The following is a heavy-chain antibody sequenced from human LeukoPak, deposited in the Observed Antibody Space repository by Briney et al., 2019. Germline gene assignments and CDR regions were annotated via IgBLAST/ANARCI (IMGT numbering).Heavy chain of an antibody. CDR1: VFTFDDYA. CDR3: ARSNPGTMTKPADY. D-gene: IGHD3-22*01. Sequence: GGSLRLSCAASVFTFDDYAMHWVRQAPGKGLEWVSVISWNSGTIGYADSVKGRFTISRDNAKNSLYLQMNSLRAEDTAVYYCARSNPGTMTKPADYWGQGTLVTVSS. V-gene: IGHV3-9*01. J-gene: IGHJ4*02. CDR2: ISWNSGTI.